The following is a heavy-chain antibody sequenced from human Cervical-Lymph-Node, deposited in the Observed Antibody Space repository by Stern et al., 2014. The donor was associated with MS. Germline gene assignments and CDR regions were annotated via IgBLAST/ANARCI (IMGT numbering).Heavy chain of an antibody. CDR1: GGSISNYY. CDR2: IYYIGTT. CDR3: ARHGDTSFVY. Sequence: VPLVESGPGLVQPSETLSLTCTVSGGSISNYYWSWIRQPPGKGLEWIGYIYYIGTTNYNPSLKSRVTISVDTSKNQFSLRLSSVSVADTAVYYCARHGDTSFVYWGQGTLVTISS. V-gene: IGHV4-59*08. D-gene: IGHD2-21*02. J-gene: IGHJ4*02.